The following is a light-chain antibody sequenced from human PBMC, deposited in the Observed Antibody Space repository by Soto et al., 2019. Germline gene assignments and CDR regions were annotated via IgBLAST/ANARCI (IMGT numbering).Light chain of an antibody. CDR3: QQSVASPRT. CDR1: EAINKY. CDR2: AAS. V-gene: IGKV1-39*01. J-gene: IGKJ1*01. Sequence: DIQMTQSPASLSFSVGDRVTITCRASEAINKYLHWYQQKPGQAPTVLIYAASTKQAGVPSRFSGSGSGTYFTLTISSLQPEDFAAYYCQQSVASPRTFGQGTKVDI.